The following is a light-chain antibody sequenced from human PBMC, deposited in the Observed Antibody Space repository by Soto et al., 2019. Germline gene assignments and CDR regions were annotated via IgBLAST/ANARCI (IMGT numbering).Light chain of an antibody. CDR2: DVS. J-gene: IGLJ1*01. Sequence: QSVLTQPASVSGSPGQSITISCTGTSSDVGGYKFVSWYQQHPGKAPKFIIYDVSIRPSGASNRFSGSKSGNTASLAISGLQAEDEADYYCSSYTSGSHYVFGTGTKVTVL. CDR3: SSYTSGSHYV. CDR1: SSDVGGYKF. V-gene: IGLV2-14*01.